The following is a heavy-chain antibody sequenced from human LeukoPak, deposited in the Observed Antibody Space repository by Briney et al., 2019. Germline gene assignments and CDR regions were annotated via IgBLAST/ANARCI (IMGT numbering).Heavy chain of an antibody. D-gene: IGHD6-13*01. CDR1: GFTVSSNY. V-gene: IGHV3-66*02. CDR3: AKDLAGWFDP. Sequence: SGGSLRLSCAASGFTVSSNYMSWVRQAPGKGLEWVSVIYSGGSTYYADSVKGRFTISRDNSKNTLYLQMNSLRAEDTAVYYCAKDLAGWFDPWGQGTLVTVSS. J-gene: IGHJ5*02. CDR2: IYSGGST.